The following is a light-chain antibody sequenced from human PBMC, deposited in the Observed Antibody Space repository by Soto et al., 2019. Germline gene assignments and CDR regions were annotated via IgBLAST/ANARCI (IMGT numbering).Light chain of an antibody. Sequence: DIVMTQSPLSLPVTPGEPASISCRSSQSLLHRNGYNYLDWYLQKPGQSPQLLMYLGSNQATGVPDRVSGTESGTEFTLKISRVEAEDVGVYYCMQALQSPLYTFGQGTKLEIK. V-gene: IGKV2-28*01. CDR1: QSLLHRNGYNY. J-gene: IGKJ2*01. CDR2: LGS. CDR3: MQALQSPLYT.